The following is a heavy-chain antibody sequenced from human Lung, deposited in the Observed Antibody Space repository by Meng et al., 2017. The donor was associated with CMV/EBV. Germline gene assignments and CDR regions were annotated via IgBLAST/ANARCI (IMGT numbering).Heavy chain of an antibody. Sequence: GEXVKISCAGSGFTFSRYWMSWVRQAPGKGLEWVGNIKEDGSATYYVESVKGRFTISRDNAKNSLFLQMNSLRAEDTAVYYCAKDWDYWGQGTLVTVSS. J-gene: IGHJ4*02. CDR1: GFTFSRYW. CDR2: IKEDGSAT. CDR3: AKDWDY. V-gene: IGHV3-7*01.